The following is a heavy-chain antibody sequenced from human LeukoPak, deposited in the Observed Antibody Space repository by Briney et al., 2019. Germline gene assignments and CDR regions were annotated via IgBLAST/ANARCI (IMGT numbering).Heavy chain of an antibody. J-gene: IGHJ3*02. D-gene: IGHD3-9*01. CDR3: ARDPNWLVGALDI. V-gene: IGHV3-7*01. CDR2: IKQDGSEN. CDR1: GFTFSNYW. Sequence: PGGSLRLSCAASGFTFSNYWMSWARQAPGKGLEWVASIKQDGSENYYVDSVKGRFTISRDNAKNSLYLQMNSLRAEDTAVYYCARDPNWLVGALDIWGQGTLVTVSS.